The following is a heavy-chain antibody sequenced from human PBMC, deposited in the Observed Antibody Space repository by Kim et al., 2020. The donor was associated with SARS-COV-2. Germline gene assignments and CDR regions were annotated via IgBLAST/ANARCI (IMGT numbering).Heavy chain of an antibody. J-gene: IGHJ5*02. D-gene: IGHD4-17*01. V-gene: IGHV5-10-1*01. CDR3: ARPIGDNEDWFDP. CDR1: GYSFTSYW. Sequence: GESLKISCKGSGYSFTSYWISWVRQMPGKGLEWMGRIDPSDSYTNYSPSFQGHVTISADKSISTAYLQWSSLKASDTAMYYCARPIGDNEDWFDPWGQGTLVTVSS. CDR2: IDPSDSYT.